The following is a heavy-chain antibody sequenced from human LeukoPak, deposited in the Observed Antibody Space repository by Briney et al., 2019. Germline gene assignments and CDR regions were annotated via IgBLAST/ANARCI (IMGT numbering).Heavy chain of an antibody. D-gene: IGHD1-26*01. Sequence: GASVKVSCKASGGTFSSYAISWVRQAPGQGLEWMGGIIPIFGTANYAQKFQGRVTITTDESTSTAYMELSSLRSEDTAVYYCARGEVGATRNVYYYYMDVWGKGTTVTVSS. CDR3: ARGEVGATRNVYYYYMDV. J-gene: IGHJ6*03. CDR1: GGTFSSYA. V-gene: IGHV1-69*05. CDR2: IIPIFGTA.